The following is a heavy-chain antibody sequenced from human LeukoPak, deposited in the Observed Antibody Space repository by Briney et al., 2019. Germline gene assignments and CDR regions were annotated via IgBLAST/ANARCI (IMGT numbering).Heavy chain of an antibody. J-gene: IGHJ4*02. Sequence: PGGSLRLSCAASGFTFSDYYMNWVRQAPGKGLEWVSSISSSSSYIYYADSVKGRFTISRDNAKNSLYLQMNSLRAEDTALYYCAKGQERESRLDSWGQGTLVTVSS. V-gene: IGHV3-21*04. CDR3: AKGQERESRLDS. CDR1: GFTFSDYY. CDR2: ISSSSSYI. D-gene: IGHD1-1*01.